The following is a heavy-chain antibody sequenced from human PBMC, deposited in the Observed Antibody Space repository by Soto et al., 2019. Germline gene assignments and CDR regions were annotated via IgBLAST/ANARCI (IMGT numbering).Heavy chain of an antibody. Sequence: GESLKISCKGSGYSFAGYWITWVRQKPGKGLEWMGRIDPSDSQTYYSPSFRGHVTISVTKSITTVFLQWSSLRASDTAMYYCARHHYDFWSGSVNWFDPWGQGTLVTVSS. D-gene: IGHD3-3*01. CDR3: ARHHYDFWSGSVNWFDP. V-gene: IGHV5-10-1*01. CDR1: GYSFAGYW. J-gene: IGHJ5*02. CDR2: IDPSDSQT.